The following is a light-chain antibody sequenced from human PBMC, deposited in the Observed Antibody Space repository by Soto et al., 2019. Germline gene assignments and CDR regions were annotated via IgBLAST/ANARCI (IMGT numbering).Light chain of an antibody. CDR3: QQYAYSRT. Sequence: EVVLTQSPGTLSLSPGEGATLSCRASQSVSSNYLAWYQQKPGQAPSLLIYDASRRATGIPDRFSGSGSGNDFTLTISRLEPEDFAVYYCQQYAYSRTFGQGTKVEIK. J-gene: IGKJ1*01. CDR2: DAS. CDR1: QSVSSNY. V-gene: IGKV3-20*01.